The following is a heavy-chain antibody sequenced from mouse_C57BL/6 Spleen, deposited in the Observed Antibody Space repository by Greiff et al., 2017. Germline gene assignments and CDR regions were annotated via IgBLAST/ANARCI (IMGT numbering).Heavy chain of an antibody. J-gene: IGHJ2*01. Sequence: QVQLQQSGAELVRPGASVTLSCKASGYTFTDYDMHWVKQTPVHGLEWFGAIDPEPGGTAYNQKFKGKAILTADKSSSTAYMELRSLTSEDSAVNYCTRLRVTTVYFDYWGQGTTLTVSS. CDR1: GYTFTDYD. V-gene: IGHV1-15*01. D-gene: IGHD2-2*01. CDR3: TRLRVTTVYFDY. CDR2: IDPEPGGT.